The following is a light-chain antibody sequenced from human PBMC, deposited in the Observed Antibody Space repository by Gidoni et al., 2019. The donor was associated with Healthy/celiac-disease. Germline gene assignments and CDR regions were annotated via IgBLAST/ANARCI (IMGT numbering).Light chain of an antibody. CDR2: EVS. CDR3: SSYTSSSTWV. V-gene: IGLV2-18*02. CDR1: SSDVGSYNR. J-gene: IGLJ3*02. Sequence: QYALTQPTSESGYPGQSVTISCTGTSSDVGSYNRVSWYQQPPGTAPKLMLYEVSNRPSGVPDRFSDSKSGNTASLAISGLQAEDEADYYYSSYTSSSTWVFGGGTKLTVL.